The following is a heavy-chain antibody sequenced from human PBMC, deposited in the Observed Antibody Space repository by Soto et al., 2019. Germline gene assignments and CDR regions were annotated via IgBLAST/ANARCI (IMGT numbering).Heavy chain of an antibody. CDR2: ISYDGSNK. CDR3: AKDTVVTAMTAFDY. CDR1: GFTFSSYG. V-gene: IGHV3-30*18. Sequence: HPGGSLRLSCAASGFTFSSYGMHGVRQAPGKGLEWVAVISYDGSNKYYADSVKGRFTISRDNSKNTLYLQMNSLRAEDTAVYYCAKDTVVTAMTAFDYWGQGTLVTVSS. J-gene: IGHJ4*02. D-gene: IGHD2-21*02.